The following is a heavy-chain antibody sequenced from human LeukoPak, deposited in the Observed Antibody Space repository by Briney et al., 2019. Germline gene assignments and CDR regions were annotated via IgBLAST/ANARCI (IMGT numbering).Heavy chain of an antibody. V-gene: IGHV1-58*02. CDR2: IVVGSGNT. J-gene: IGHJ4*02. CDR1: GFTFTSSA. Sequence: SVKVSCKASGFTFTSSAMQWVRQACGQRLEWIGWIVVGSGNTNYAQKFQERVTITRDMSTSTAYMELSSLRSEDTAVYYCATDSPDDSSKFDYWGQGTLVTVSS. CDR3: ATDSPDDSSKFDY. D-gene: IGHD3-22*01.